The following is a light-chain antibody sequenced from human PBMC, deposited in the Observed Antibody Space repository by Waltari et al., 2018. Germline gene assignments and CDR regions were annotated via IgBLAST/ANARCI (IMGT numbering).Light chain of an antibody. V-gene: IGKV3-15*01. CDR1: QNVNSH. J-gene: IGKJ2*01. Sequence: ETVMTQSPGTLSVSPGERANLSCRASQNVNSHLAWYQQKFGQAPRLLIYGASNRAIGIPARFSGSGSGTEFTLTINSLQSEDFAVYYCQQYNNGPPGTFGQGTKVEFK. CDR3: QQYNNGPPGT. CDR2: GAS.